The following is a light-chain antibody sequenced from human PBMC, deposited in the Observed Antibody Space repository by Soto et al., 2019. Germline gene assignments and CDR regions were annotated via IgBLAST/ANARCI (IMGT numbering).Light chain of an antibody. CDR1: SSNIGAGYD. CDR2: GNN. J-gene: IGLJ2*01. CDR3: ASWDDSLNGVV. V-gene: IGLV1-40*01. Sequence: QSVVTQPPSVSGAPGQRVTISCTGSSSNIGAGYDVNWYQQLPGTAPKLLIYGNNNRPSGVPDRFSGSKSGTSASLAITGLQSEDEADYYCASWDDSLNGVVFGGGTKLTVL.